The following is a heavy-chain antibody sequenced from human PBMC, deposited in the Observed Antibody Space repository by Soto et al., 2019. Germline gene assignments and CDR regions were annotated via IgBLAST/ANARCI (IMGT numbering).Heavy chain of an antibody. V-gene: IGHV1-69*13. CDR3: ERNKGPLARQSEPPDRENYSYVRDA. J-gene: IGHJ6*01. CDR1: GGTFSSYA. D-gene: IGHD3-16*01. Sequence: SVKVSCKASGGTFSSYAISWVRQAPGQGLEWMGGIIPIFGTANYAQKIQGRVTITADESTSTAYMELSSLRSEDTAVYYCERNKGPLARQSEPPDRENYSYVRDAWGQGSTFRVSS. CDR2: IIPIFGTA.